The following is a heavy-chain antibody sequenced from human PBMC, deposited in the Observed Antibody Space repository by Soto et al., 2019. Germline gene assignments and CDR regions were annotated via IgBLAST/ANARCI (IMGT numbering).Heavy chain of an antibody. CDR3: AKGRPSGGYYYVEAFDI. V-gene: IGHV3-23*01. CDR2: ISDSGRST. J-gene: IGHJ3*02. Sequence: PGGSLRLSCAASGFTFNTYAMIWVRQAPGKGLEWVSIISDSGRSTYNADSVKGRLAISRDNSKNMLYLQMNSLRGEDTAVYFCAKGRPSGGYYYVEAFDIWGQGSMVTVSS. CDR1: GFTFNTYA. D-gene: IGHD3-16*01.